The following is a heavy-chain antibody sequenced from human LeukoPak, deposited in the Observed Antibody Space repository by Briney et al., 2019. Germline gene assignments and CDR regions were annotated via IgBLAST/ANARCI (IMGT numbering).Heavy chain of an antibody. J-gene: IGHJ6*02. CDR2: ISSSSTYI. CDR1: GFTFSSYS. Sequence: PGGSLRLSCAASGFTFSSYSMNWVRQAPGKGLDWVSSISSSSTYIYYADSVKGRFTISRDNAKNSLYLQMNSLRVEDTAVYYCARVGCSGGRCPGYGMDVWGQGTTVTVSS. D-gene: IGHD2-15*01. V-gene: IGHV3-21*01. CDR3: ARVGCSGGRCPGYGMDV.